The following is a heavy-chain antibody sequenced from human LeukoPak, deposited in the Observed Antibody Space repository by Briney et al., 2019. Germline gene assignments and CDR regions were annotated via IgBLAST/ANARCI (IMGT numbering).Heavy chain of an antibody. J-gene: IGHJ4*02. CDR3: ASIRGTFGY. CDR2: TRNKVYSYIT. CDR1: GFTFSDHF. Sequence: GGSLRLSCAASGFTFSDHFLDWVRQAPGKWLEWVGRTRNKVYSYITEYAASVKGRFTISRDDSKNPLYLQMSSLKTDDTAMYYCASIRGTFGYWGQGTLVTVSS. D-gene: IGHD1-26*01. V-gene: IGHV3-72*01.